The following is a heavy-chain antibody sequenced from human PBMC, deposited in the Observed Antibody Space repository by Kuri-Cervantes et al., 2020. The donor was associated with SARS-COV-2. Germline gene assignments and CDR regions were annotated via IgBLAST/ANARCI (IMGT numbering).Heavy chain of an antibody. D-gene: IGHD2-2*01. CDR3: AKDEGDIVVVPAATGY. CDR2: ISSSSSYI. J-gene: IGHJ4*02. Sequence: GGSLRPSCAASGFTFSSYSINWVRQAPGKGLGWVSSISSSSSYIYYQDSVKGRFTISRDNSKNTLYLQMNSLRAEDTAVYYCAKDEGDIVVVPAATGYWGQGTLVTVSS. CDR1: GFTFSSYS. V-gene: IGHV3-21*04.